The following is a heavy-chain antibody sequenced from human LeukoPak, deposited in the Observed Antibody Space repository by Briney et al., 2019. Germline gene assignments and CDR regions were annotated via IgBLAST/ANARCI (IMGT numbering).Heavy chain of an antibody. CDR3: ARGLGNDFWSGTMGGDAFDI. J-gene: IGHJ3*02. D-gene: IGHD3-3*01. CDR2: ISYDGSNK. Sequence: GGSLRLSCAASGFTFSSYGMHWVRQAPGKGLEWVAVISYDGSNKYYADSVKGRFTISRDNSKNTLYLQMNGLRAEDTAVYYCARGLGNDFWSGTMGGDAFDIWGQGTMVTVSS. CDR1: GFTFSSYG. V-gene: IGHV3-30*03.